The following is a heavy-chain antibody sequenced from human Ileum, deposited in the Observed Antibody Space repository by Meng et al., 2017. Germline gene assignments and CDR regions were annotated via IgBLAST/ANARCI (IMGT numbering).Heavy chain of an antibody. CDR2: IYPGDSDT. V-gene: IGHV5-51*01. D-gene: IGHD4-17*01. CDR3: ARIDYGDYSDSAFDI. J-gene: IGHJ3*02. CDR1: GYSFTSYW. Sequence: GGSLRLSCKGSGYSFTSYWIGWVRQMPGKGLEWMGIIYPGDSDTRYSPSFQGQVTTSADKSISTAYLQWSSLKASDTAMYYCARIDYGDYSDSAFDIWGQGTMVTVSS.